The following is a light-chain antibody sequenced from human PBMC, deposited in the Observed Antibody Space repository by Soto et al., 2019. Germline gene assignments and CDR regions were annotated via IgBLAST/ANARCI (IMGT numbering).Light chain of an antibody. CDR2: GNN. CDR3: QSYATSRTGYV. J-gene: IGLJ1*01. CDR1: SSNIGGHNF. V-gene: IGLV1-40*01. Sequence: QSALTQPPSVSGAPGQTVTISCTGTSSNIGGHNFVHWYQQLPGTAPKLLIYGNNNRPSGVSDRFSGSKSGTSASLAISGLQAEDEADYYCQSYATSRTGYVFGTGTKVTVL.